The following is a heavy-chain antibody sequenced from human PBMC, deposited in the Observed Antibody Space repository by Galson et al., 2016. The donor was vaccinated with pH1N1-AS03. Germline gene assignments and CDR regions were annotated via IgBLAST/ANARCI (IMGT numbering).Heavy chain of an antibody. CDR1: GFTISNFG. CDR2: ISFDGSNK. D-gene: IGHD3/OR15-3a*01. J-gene: IGHJ4*02. V-gene: IGHV3-30*18. CDR3: ANDFNYDFGSGYSFY. Sequence: SLRLSCAASGFTISNFGMLWVRQAPGQGLEWVAIISFDGSNKYYADSVKGRFSISRDNSKNTLFLQMSALRAEDTAVYYCANDFNYDFGSGYSFYWGQGALVTVSS.